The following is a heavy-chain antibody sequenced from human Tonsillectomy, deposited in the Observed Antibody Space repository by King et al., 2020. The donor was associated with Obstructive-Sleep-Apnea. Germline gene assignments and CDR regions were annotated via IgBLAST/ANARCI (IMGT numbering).Heavy chain of an antibody. CDR1: GLTFSSNW. V-gene: IGHV3-74*01. D-gene: IGHD3-16*01. CDR3: VAPLDGFWGN. Sequence: VQLVESGGGLVQPGGSLRLSCAASGLTFSSNWMHWIRQAPGKGLMWVSRINGVGSTTNYADSVKGRFTISRDNAKNTLYLQMNSLRAEDTAVYYGVAPLDGFWGNWGQGTLVIVSS. J-gene: IGHJ4*02. CDR2: INGVGSTT.